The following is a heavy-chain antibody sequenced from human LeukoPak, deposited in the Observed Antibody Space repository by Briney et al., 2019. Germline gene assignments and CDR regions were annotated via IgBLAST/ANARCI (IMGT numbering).Heavy chain of an antibody. CDR1: GFTFHDYA. J-gene: IGHJ5*02. D-gene: IGHD3-10*01. CDR2: ISWNSGSI. V-gene: IGHV3-9*01. Sequence: PGGSLRLSCPASGFTFHDYAMHWVRQAPGKGLEWVSGISWNSGSIGYADSVKGRFTISRDNDKNSLYLQMNSLRAEDTALYYCAKDAADGSGGYYNWFDPWGQGTLVTVSS. CDR3: AKDAADGSGGYYNWFDP.